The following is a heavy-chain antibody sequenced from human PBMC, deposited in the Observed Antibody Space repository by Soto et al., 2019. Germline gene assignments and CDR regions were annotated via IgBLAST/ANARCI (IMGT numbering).Heavy chain of an antibody. V-gene: IGHV1-69*13. CDR3: ARARGYYYDSSGYSGEAFDI. D-gene: IGHD3-22*01. Sequence: GASVKVSCKASGGTFSSYAISWVRQAPGQGLERMGGIIPIFGTANYAQKCQGRVTITADESTSTAYMELSSLRSEDTAVYYCARARGYYYDSSGYSGEAFDIWGQGTMVTVSS. CDR2: IIPIFGTA. CDR1: GGTFSSYA. J-gene: IGHJ3*02.